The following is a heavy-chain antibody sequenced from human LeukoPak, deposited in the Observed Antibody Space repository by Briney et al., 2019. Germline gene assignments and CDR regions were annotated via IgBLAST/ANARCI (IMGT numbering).Heavy chain of an antibody. Sequence: GSLRLSCAASGFTFSSYSMNGVRQAPGKGLEWIGSIYYSGSTYYNPSLKSRVTISVDTSKNQFSLKLSSVTAADTAVYYCARRNSSPVRVDPWGQGTLVTVSS. V-gene: IGHV4-59*05. CDR1: GFTFSSYSMN. D-gene: IGHD6-13*01. CDR3: ARRNSSPVRVDP. CDR2: IYYSGST. J-gene: IGHJ5*02.